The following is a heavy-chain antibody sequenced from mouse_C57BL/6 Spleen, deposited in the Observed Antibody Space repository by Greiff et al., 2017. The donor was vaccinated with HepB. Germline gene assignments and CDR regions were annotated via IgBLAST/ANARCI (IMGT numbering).Heavy chain of an antibody. CDR1: GYSITSDY. V-gene: IGHV3-8*01. J-gene: IGHJ1*03. D-gene: IGHD1-1*01. Sequence: EVKLMESGPGLAKPSQTLSLTCSVTGYSITSDYWNWIRKFPGNKLEYMGYISYSGSTYYNPSLKSRISITRDTSKNQYYLQLNSVTTEDTATYYCARSPTVVAEYWYFDVWGTGTTVTVSS. CDR2: ISYSGST. CDR3: ARSPTVVAEYWYFDV.